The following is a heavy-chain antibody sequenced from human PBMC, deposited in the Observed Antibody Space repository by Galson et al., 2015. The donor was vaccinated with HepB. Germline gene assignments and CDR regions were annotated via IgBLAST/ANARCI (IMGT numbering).Heavy chain of an antibody. J-gene: IGHJ3*02. V-gene: IGHV6-1*01. CDR3: AREVVVPAAMRLNDAFDI. CDR2: TYYRSKWYN. CDR1: GDSVSSNSAA. D-gene: IGHD2-2*01. Sequence: CAISGDSVSSNSAAWNWIRQSPSRGLEWLGRTYYRSKWYNDYAVSVKSRITINPDTSKNQFSLQLNSVTPEDTAVYYCAREVVVPAAMRLNDAFDIWGQGTMVTVSS.